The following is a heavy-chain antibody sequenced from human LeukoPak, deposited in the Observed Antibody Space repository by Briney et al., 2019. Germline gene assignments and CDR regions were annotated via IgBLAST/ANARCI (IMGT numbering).Heavy chain of an antibody. CDR2: IRGDGNNK. J-gene: IGHJ5*02. CDR1: AFTFSRYG. V-gene: IGHV3-30*02. CDR3: AKDRYGSGSDTP. D-gene: IGHD3-10*01. Sequence: GGSLRLSCAASAFTFSRYGMHWVRQAPGKGLEWVALIRGDGNNKYYADSVKGRFTISRDNSKNTLSLQMNSLRTEDTAVYYCAKDRYGSGSDTPWGQRNLVTVSS.